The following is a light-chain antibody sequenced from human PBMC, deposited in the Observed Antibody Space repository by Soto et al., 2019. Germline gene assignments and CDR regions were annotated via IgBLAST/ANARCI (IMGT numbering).Light chain of an antibody. CDR3: QQTYNTPQT. V-gene: IGKV1-39*01. CDR1: QNINTY. CDR2: GAS. J-gene: IGKJ3*01. Sequence: DIQMTQSPSSLSASVGDRVTITCRASQNINTYLNWYQQKPGKAPNLLIYGASNLQSGVPSRFSGSGSGTEFTLTITNLNPEDFATFYCQQTYNTPQTFGHGTKVDIK.